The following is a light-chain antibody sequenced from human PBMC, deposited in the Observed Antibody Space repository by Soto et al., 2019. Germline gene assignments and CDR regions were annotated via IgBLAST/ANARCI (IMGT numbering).Light chain of an antibody. CDR1: QNVGRN. V-gene: IGKV3-15*01. J-gene: IGKJ2*01. CDR3: QQYDDSPRT. Sequence: EIVMTQSPDTLSVSPGERATLSCRASQNVGRNVAWYQQRSGQAPRLLIHGTSTRAADIPARFSGSVSGTEFTLTINSLQPEDFALYHCQQYDDSPRTFGQGTRLAIK. CDR2: GTS.